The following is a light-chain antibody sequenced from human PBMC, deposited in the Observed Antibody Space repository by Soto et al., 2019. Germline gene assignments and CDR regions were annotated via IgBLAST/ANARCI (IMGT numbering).Light chain of an antibody. V-gene: IGKV3-15*01. J-gene: IGKJ4*01. CDR1: QSVSSSY. Sequence: EIVLTLSPGTLAFPPGETAPRSCRASQSVSSSYLAWYQQKPGQAPRLLIYGASTRATGIPARFRGSGSGTEFTLTISSLQSEDSAVYYCQQYNNWLTFGRGTKVDI. CDR2: GAS. CDR3: QQYNNWLT.